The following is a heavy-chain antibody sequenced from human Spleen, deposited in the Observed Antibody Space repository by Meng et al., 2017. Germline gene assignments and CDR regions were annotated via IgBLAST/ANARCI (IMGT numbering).Heavy chain of an antibody. CDR2: IYHLGST. D-gene: IGHD6-19*01. CDR3: AVFSSGWGPFDC. CDR1: GGSIRSSNW. V-gene: IGHV4-4*02. Sequence: QVQLTGAGPRLGKPSGTPSPTCAVSGGSIRSSNWGSWVRQPPGKGLEWIGEIYHLGSTNYNPSLKSRVPISVDKSKTQFSLKVTSVTAADTAVYYRAVFSSGWGPFDCWGQGTLVTVSS. J-gene: IGHJ4*01.